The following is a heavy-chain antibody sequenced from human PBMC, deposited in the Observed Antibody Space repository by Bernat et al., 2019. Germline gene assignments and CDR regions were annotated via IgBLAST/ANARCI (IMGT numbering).Heavy chain of an antibody. V-gene: IGHV3-33*01. CDR2: IWYDGSNK. Sequence: QVQLVESGGGVVQPGRSLRLSCAASGFTFNTYGMYWVRQAPGKGLEWVALIWYDGSNKYYADSVKGRFTISRDNSKNTLYLQMNSLRAEDTAVYYCARGGGATVTAYAGYWGQGTLVTVSS. CDR1: GFTFNTYG. J-gene: IGHJ4*02. D-gene: IGHD2-21*02. CDR3: ARGGGATVTAYAGY.